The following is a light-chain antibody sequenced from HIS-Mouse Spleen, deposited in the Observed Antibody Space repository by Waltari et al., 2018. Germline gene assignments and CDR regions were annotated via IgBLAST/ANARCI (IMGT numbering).Light chain of an antibody. J-gene: IGKJ3*01. Sequence: DIQMTQSPSSLSASVGDRVTITCRASQGISNYLAWYQQKPGKVPKLLIYAASTLQSVVPSRFSGSGSGTEFTLTISSLQPEDVATYYCQKYNSALFTFGPGTKVDIK. CDR1: QGISNY. V-gene: IGKV1-27*01. CDR2: AAS. CDR3: QKYNSALFT.